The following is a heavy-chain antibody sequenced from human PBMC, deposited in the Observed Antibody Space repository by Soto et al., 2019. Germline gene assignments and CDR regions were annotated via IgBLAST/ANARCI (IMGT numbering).Heavy chain of an antibody. D-gene: IGHD3-3*01. CDR2: ISNDGNSE. J-gene: IGHJ4*02. CDR3: AKTITTIGVSSTGRGALLDN. CDR1: GFTFSVFG. V-gene: IGHV3-30*18. Sequence: QVQLVESGGGVVQPGRSLRLSCAASGFTFSVFGMHWVRQAPGKGLEWVAVISNDGNSEHYADSVKGRFNISRDNSKNTFYLQMNSLSVEDTAVYYCAKTITTIGVSSTGRGALLDNWGQGILVSVSS.